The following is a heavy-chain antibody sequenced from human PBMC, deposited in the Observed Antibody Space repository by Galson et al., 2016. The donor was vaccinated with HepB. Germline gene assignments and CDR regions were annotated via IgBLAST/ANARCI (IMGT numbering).Heavy chain of an antibody. V-gene: IGHV1-69*13. CDR3: ARSSGPNFWSGYNWFAP. CDR1: GGTFSGFP. Sequence: SVKVSCKASGGTFSGFPISWLRQAPGQGLEWMGVVIPLFGRTNYSQKFQDRLTITADESTTTAYLELSSLRSDDSAFYYCARSSGPNFWSGYNWFAPWGQGTPVTVSS. J-gene: IGHJ5*02. D-gene: IGHD3-3*01. CDR2: VIPLFGRT.